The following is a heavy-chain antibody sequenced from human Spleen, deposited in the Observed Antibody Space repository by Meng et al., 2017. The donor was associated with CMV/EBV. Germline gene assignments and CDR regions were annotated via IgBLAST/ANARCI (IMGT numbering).Heavy chain of an antibody. CDR2: ISSTGTYI. CDR3: ARGSWYCSGIACSSTYYFDS. CDR1: GFIVSRSS. Sequence: GGSLRLSCAASGFIVSRSSMKWDRQAPGKGLEWVSSISSTGTYIYYRDSLKGRFTISRDNTKNSLFLQMNRLTAEDTAVYYCARGSWYCSGIACSSTYYFDSWGQGTLVTVSS. D-gene: IGHD2-15*01. V-gene: IGHV3-21*01. J-gene: IGHJ4*02.